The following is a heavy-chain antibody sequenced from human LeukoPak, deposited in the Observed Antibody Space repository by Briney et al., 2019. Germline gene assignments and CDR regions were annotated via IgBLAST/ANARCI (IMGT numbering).Heavy chain of an antibody. CDR1: GGSFSGYH. Sequence: SETLSLTCADYGGSFSGYHWSWIRQPPGKGLEWIGEINHSEGTNYNPSLKSRVTISVDTSKNQFSLKLSSVTAADTAVYYCARAAGAFDIWGQGTMVTVSS. J-gene: IGHJ3*02. CDR2: INHSEGT. CDR3: ARAAGAFDI. V-gene: IGHV4-34*01.